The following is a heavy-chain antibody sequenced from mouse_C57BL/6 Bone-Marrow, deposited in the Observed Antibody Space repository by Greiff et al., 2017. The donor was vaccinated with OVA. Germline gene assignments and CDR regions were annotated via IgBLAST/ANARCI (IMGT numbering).Heavy chain of an antibody. CDR1: GFTFSDYY. V-gene: IGHV5-12*01. CDR3: ARHKEDYSNYDAMDY. D-gene: IGHD2-5*01. J-gene: IGHJ4*01. Sequence: EVKLVESGGGLVQPGGSLKLSCAASGFTFSDYYLYWVRQTPEKRLEWVAYISNGGGSTYYPDTVKGRFTISRDNAKNTLYLQMSRLKSEDTAMYYCARHKEDYSNYDAMDYWGQGTSVTVSS. CDR2: ISNGGGST.